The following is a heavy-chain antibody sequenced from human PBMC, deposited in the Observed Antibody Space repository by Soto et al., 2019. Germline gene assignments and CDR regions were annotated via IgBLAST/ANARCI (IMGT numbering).Heavy chain of an antibody. V-gene: IGHV3-23*01. Sequence: EVQLLESGGGLVQPGGSLRLSCAASGFTFSNYAMSWVRQAPGKGLEWVSGLSASGGSSNYADSVKGRFTISRDNSRNTLYLQVNSLIAEDTAVYFCAKDTRYTIGWGGGFDYWGQGTLVTVSS. CDR1: GFTFSNYA. CDR3: AKDTRYTIGWGGGFDY. CDR2: LSASGGSS. D-gene: IGHD6-19*01. J-gene: IGHJ4*02.